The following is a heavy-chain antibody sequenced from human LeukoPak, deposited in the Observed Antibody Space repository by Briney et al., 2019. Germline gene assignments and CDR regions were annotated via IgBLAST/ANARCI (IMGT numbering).Heavy chain of an antibody. D-gene: IGHD6-19*01. CDR3: ARVYRYSSGWYDDY. J-gene: IGHJ4*02. CDR2: INHRGST. Sequence: SETLSLTCAVYGGSFSGYYWSWIRQPPGKGLEWIGEINHRGSTNYNPSLKSRVTISVDTSKNQFSLKLSSVTAADTAVYYCARVYRYSSGWYDDYWGEGTLVTVSS. CDR1: GGSFSGYY. V-gene: IGHV4-34*01.